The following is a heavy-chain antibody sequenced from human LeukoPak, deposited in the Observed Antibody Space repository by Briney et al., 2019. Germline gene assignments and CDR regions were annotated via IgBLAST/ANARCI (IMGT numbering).Heavy chain of an antibody. V-gene: IGHV4-39*07. J-gene: IGHJ4*02. Sequence: SETLSLTCTVSGGSISSYYWSWIRQPPGKGLEWIGSIYYSGSTYYNPSLKSRVTISVDTSKNQFSLKLSSVTAADTAVYYCARALVVTATFDYWGQGTLVTVSS. D-gene: IGHD2-21*02. CDR1: GGSISSYY. CDR2: IYYSGST. CDR3: ARALVVTATFDY.